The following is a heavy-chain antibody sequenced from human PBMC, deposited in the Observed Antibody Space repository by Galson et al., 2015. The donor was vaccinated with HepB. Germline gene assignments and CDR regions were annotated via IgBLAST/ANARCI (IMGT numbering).Heavy chain of an antibody. D-gene: IGHD5-12*01. Sequence: SVKVSCKASGYTFTGYYMHWVRQAPGQGLEWMGWINPNSGGTNYAQKFQGRVTITRDTSASTAYMELSSLRSEDTAVYYCARGYSGYDFAFDIWGQGTMVTVSS. CDR1: GYTFTGYY. J-gene: IGHJ3*02. CDR3: ARGYSGYDFAFDI. CDR2: INPNSGGT. V-gene: IGHV1-2*02.